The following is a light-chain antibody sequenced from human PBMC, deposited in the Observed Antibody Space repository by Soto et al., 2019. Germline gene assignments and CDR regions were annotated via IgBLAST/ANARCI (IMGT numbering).Light chain of an antibody. Sequence: EIVLTQTPGTLSLSPGDRATLSCRASQSVNNKYLAWYQQKPGPAPRLLIYLGSTRASGIPDRFSGSGSGTDFTLTIRRLEPEDFEVYYCHEYDSSPRTFGQGTKVDFK. V-gene: IGKV3-20*01. CDR1: QSVNNKY. CDR3: HEYDSSPRT. J-gene: IGKJ1*01. CDR2: LGS.